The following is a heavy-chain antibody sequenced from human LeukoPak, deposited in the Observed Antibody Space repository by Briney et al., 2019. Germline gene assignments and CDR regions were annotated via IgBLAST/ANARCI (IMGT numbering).Heavy chain of an antibody. V-gene: IGHV4-39*01. CDR1: GGSISGRRYY. CDR3: ARVDTAMVVDY. Sequence: SETLSLTCSVSGGSISGRRYYWGWIRQPPGRGLEWIGSIHYDGATYYNPSLKSRVTMSVDTSKNQFSLKLSSVTAADTAVYYCARVDTAMVVDYWGQGTLVTVSS. J-gene: IGHJ4*02. CDR2: IHYDGAT. D-gene: IGHD5-18*01.